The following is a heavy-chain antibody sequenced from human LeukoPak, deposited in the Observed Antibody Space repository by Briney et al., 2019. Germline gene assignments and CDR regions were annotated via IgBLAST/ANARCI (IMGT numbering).Heavy chain of an antibody. V-gene: IGHV3-23*01. CDR2: ISGSGGST. CDR1: GFTFSSYA. CDR3: AKPLVPSGIYHEDYFDY. D-gene: IGHD1-26*01. J-gene: IGHJ4*02. Sequence: PGGSLRLSCAASGFTFSSYAMSWVRQAPGKGLEWVSAISGSGGSTYYADSVKGRFTISRDNSKNTLYLQMNSLRAEDTAVYYCAKPLVPSGIYHEDYFDYWGQGPLVTVSS.